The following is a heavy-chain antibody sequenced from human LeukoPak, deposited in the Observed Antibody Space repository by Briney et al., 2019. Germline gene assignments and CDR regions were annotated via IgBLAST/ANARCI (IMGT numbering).Heavy chain of an antibody. CDR3: ARGDDISPGRVLDY. V-gene: IGHV3-23*01. CDR2: INERGDIT. J-gene: IGHJ4*02. Sequence: GGSLRLSCVASGFTFSKHPMSWVPQAPGDGLELVSAINERGDITNYPDSVMRRFPISRDNSKNTLYLQMNSLRAEDTAVYYCARGDDISPGRVLDYWGRGTLVTVSS. D-gene: IGHD3-9*01. CDR1: GFTFSKHP.